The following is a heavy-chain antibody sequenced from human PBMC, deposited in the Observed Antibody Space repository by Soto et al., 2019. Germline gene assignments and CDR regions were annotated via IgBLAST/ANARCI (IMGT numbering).Heavy chain of an antibody. J-gene: IGHJ4*02. V-gene: IGHV1-18*01. CDR2: ISAYNGNT. Sequence: VKVSCKVSGYTLTELSMHWVRQAPGQGLEWMGWISAYNGNTNYAQKLQGRVTMTTDTSTSTAYMELRSLRSDDTAVYYCARRSSGWLRENDYWGQGTLVTVSS. CDR1: GYTLTELS. CDR3: ARRSSGWLRENDY. D-gene: IGHD6-19*01.